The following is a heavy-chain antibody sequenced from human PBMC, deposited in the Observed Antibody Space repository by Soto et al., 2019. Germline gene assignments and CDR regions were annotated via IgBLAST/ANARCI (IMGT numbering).Heavy chain of an antibody. CDR1: GYTFTSYG. J-gene: IGHJ6*02. V-gene: IGHV1-18*01. CDR2: ISAYNGNT. CDR3: ARDKEYYDSSAPFYGMDV. Sequence: ASVKVSCKASGYTFTSYGISWVRQAPGQGLEWMGWISAYNGNTNYAQKLQGRVTMTTDTSTSTAYMELRSLRSDDTAVYYCARDKEYYDSSAPFYGMDVWGQGTTVTVSS. D-gene: IGHD3-22*01.